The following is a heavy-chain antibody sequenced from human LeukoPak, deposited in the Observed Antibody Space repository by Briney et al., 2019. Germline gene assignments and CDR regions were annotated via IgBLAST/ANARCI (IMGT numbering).Heavy chain of an antibody. V-gene: IGHV3-74*01. J-gene: IGHJ5*02. Sequence: GGSLRLSCAASGFSFSNYWMQWVRQAPGKGLVWVSRINSDGSSTSYADSVKGRFTISRDNAKNTLYLQMNSLRAEDTAVYYCAREGITMVRGSRGKWFDPWGQGTLVTVSS. CDR2: INSDGSST. CDR1: GFSFSNYW. D-gene: IGHD3-10*01. CDR3: AREGITMVRGSRGKWFDP.